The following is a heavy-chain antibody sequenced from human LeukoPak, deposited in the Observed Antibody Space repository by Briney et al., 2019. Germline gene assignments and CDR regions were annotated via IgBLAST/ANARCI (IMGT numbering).Heavy chain of an antibody. Sequence: GGSLRLSCEASGFTFSSYEMNWVRQAPGKGLEWVSSIRCGGSTKYYADSVKGRFSISRDNAKNSLYLQMNSLIAEDTAVYYCARDQHGWGNHKCYFDYWGKGTLVTVSS. D-gene: IGHD3-16*01. CDR2: IRCGGSTK. CDR3: ARDQHGWGNHKCYFDY. V-gene: IGHV3-48*03. J-gene: IGHJ4*02. CDR1: GFTFSSYE.